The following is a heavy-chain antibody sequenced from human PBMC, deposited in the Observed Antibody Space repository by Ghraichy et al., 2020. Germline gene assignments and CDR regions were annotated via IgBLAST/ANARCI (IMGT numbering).Heavy chain of an antibody. CDR1: GGSFSGYY. CDR3: ARGIRRDGYLYNYGPLGY. Sequence: SETLSLTCAVYGGSFSGYYWSWIRQPPGKGLEWIGEINHSGSTNYNPSLKSRVTISVDTSKNQFSLKLSSVTAADTAVYYCARGIRRDGYLYNYGPLGYWGQGTLVTVSS. J-gene: IGHJ4*02. CDR2: INHSGST. V-gene: IGHV4-34*01. D-gene: IGHD5-24*01.